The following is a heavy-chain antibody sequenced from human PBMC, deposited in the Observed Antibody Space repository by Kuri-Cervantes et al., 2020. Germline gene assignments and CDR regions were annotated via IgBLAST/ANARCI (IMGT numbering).Heavy chain of an antibody. CDR3: ARDPAPLSASGDY. CDR1: GFTVSSNP. V-gene: IGHV3-53*01. CDR2: IYASGST. D-gene: IGHD3-10*01. J-gene: IGHJ4*02. Sequence: GESLKISCAASGFTVSSNPMNWVRQAPGKGLEWVSIIYASGSTYYADSVKGRFTISRDNSQDTLFLQMNSLRAEDTAVYYCARDPAPLSASGDYWGQGTLVTVSS.